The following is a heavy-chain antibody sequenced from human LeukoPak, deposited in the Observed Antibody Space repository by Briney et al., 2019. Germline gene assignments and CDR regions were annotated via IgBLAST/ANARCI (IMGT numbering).Heavy chain of an antibody. D-gene: IGHD2-2*01. J-gene: IGHJ3*02. Sequence: ASVKVSCKASGYTFTGYYMHWVRQAPGQGLEWMGWINPNSGGTNYAQKFQGWVTITADESTSTAYMELSSLRSEGTAVYYCAMGGVVPAAILTGAFDIWGQGTMVTVSS. CDR2: INPNSGGT. CDR3: AMGGVVPAAILTGAFDI. V-gene: IGHV1-2*04. CDR1: GYTFTGYY.